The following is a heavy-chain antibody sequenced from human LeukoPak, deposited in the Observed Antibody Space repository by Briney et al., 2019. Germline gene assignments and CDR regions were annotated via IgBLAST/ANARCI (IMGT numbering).Heavy chain of an antibody. CDR3: ARRGPDYNWNFGY. CDR1: GFTFSSYE. Sequence: GGSLRLSCAASGFTFSSYEMNWVRQAPGKGLEWVSYISSSGSTIYYADSVKGRFTISRDNAKNSLYLQMKSLRPEDTAVYYCARRGPDYNWNFGYWGQGTLVTVSS. V-gene: IGHV3-48*03. D-gene: IGHD1-20*01. J-gene: IGHJ4*02. CDR2: ISSSGSTI.